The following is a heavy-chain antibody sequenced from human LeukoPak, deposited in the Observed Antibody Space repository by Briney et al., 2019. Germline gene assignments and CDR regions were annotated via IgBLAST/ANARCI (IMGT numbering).Heavy chain of an antibody. Sequence: GRSLRLSCTASGFTFGDYAMSWVRQAPGKGLEWVANIKQDGSEKYYVDSVKGRFTISRDNAKNSLYLQMNSLRAEDTAVYYCARVRYSSGWYSYWGQGTLVTVSS. CDR2: IKQDGSEK. D-gene: IGHD6-19*01. CDR1: GFTFGDYA. V-gene: IGHV3-7*01. CDR3: ARVRYSSGWYSY. J-gene: IGHJ4*02.